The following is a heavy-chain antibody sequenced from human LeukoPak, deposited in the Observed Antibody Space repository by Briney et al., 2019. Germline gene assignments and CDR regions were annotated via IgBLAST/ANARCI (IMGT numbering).Heavy chain of an antibody. Sequence: SETLSLTCAVYGGSFSGYYWSWIRQPPGKGLEWIGEINHSGSTNYNPSLKSRVTISVDTSKNQFSLKPTSVTAADTAVYYCASRGTNGEQYYYYGMDVWGQGTTVTVSS. CDR2: INHSGST. CDR3: ASRGTNGEQYYYYGMDV. J-gene: IGHJ6*02. V-gene: IGHV4-34*01. D-gene: IGHD2-8*01. CDR1: GGSFSGYY.